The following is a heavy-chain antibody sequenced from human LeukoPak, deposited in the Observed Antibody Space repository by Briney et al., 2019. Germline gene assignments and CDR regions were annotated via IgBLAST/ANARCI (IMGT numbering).Heavy chain of an antibody. Sequence: GGSLRLSCAASGFNFDSYSMNWVRQAPGKGLEWVSSITSSSSHIFYADSVKGRFTISRDNAKNSLYLQMNRLRVEDTAVYYCAREMVAVAAGSDYWGQGTLVTVSS. D-gene: IGHD6-19*01. CDR1: GFNFDSYS. J-gene: IGHJ4*02. CDR3: AREMVAVAAGSDY. V-gene: IGHV3-21*01. CDR2: ITSSSSHI.